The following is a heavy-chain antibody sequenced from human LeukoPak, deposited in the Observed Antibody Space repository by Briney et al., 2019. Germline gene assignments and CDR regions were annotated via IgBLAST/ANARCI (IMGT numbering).Heavy chain of an antibody. CDR3: ARRVQRVRSSNWFDP. V-gene: IGHV4-34*01. Sequence: PSETLSLTCAVYGGSFSGYYWSWIRQPPRKGLEWIGEINHSGSTNYNPSLKSRVTISVDTSKNQFSLKLSSVTAADTAVYYCARRVQRVRSSNWFDPWGQGTLVTVSS. J-gene: IGHJ5*02. CDR2: INHSGST. D-gene: IGHD6-13*01. CDR1: GGSFSGYY.